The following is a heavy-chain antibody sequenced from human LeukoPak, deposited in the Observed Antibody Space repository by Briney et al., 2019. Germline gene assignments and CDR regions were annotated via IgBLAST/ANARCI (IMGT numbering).Heavy chain of an antibody. D-gene: IGHD5-18*01. CDR3: ARGGYTYSPAIYYFAY. J-gene: IGHJ4*02. Sequence: GRSLRLSCATSGFSFSSYAMSWVRQAPGKGLEWVSAMSSSDDGRYYAASVRGRFTISRDTSRSTLYLQMNSLRAEDAAVYYCARGGYTYSPAIYYFAYWGQGTLVTVSS. V-gene: IGHV3-23*01. CDR1: GFSFSSYA. CDR2: MSSSDDGR.